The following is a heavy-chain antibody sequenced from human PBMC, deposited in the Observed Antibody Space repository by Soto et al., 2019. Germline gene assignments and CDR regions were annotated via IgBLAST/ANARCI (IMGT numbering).Heavy chain of an antibody. J-gene: IGHJ6*02. CDR2: IIPIFGTA. D-gene: IGHD6-6*01. CDR3: ESLGFGSSSLYYGMDV. Sequence: SVKVSCKASGGTFSSYSISWVRQAPGQGLEWMGGIIPIFGTANYAQKFQGRVTITADESTSTAYMELSSLRSEDTAVYYCESLGFGSSSLYYGMDVWGQGTTVTVSS. CDR1: GGTFSSYS. V-gene: IGHV1-69*13.